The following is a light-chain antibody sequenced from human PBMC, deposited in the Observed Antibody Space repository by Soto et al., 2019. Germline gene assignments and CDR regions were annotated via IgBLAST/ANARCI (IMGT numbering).Light chain of an antibody. CDR3: QQYNNWPPLS. J-gene: IGKJ4*01. CDR2: DPF. V-gene: IGKV3-15*01. Sequence: EVVMTQSPATLSVSPGERATLSCRASQSVGSKLACYQQKPGQAPRLLIFDPFTSATGIPARFSGSGCGTECTLFISSLQYEDFAGYYCQQYNNWPPLSFGGGTKVDI. CDR1: QSVGSK.